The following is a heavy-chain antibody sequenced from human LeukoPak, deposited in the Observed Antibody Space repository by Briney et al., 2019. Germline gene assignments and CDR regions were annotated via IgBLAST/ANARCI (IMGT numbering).Heavy chain of an antibody. CDR3: ARYRGCTDGTCYRWFDP. CDR2: IYYSGTT. J-gene: IGHJ5*02. Sequence: SETLSLTCTVSGGSISSTTYYWGWIRRPPGKGLEWIGSIYYSGTTYYNPSPKSRVTISVNTSKNHFSLNLSPVTAADTAVYYCARYRGCTDGTCYRWFDPWGQGTLVTVTS. CDR1: GGSISSTTYY. D-gene: IGHD2-8*01. V-gene: IGHV4-39*02.